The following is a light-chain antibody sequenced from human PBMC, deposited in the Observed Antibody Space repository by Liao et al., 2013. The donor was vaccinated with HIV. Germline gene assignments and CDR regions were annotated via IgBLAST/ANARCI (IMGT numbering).Light chain of an antibody. V-gene: IGLV3-21*01. CDR3: QVWDSSSDHPV. CDR1: NIGSKS. Sequence: SYELTQPPSVSVAPGKTARITCGGNNIGSKSVHWYQQKPGQAPVLVISHDTDRPSGIPARFSGSNSGNTATLTISETQAVDEADYYCQVWDSSSDHPVFGGGTKLTVL. J-gene: IGLJ2*01. CDR2: HDT.